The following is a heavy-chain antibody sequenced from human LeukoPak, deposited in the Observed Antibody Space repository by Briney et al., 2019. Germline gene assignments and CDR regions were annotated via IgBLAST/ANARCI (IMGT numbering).Heavy chain of an antibody. CDR2: IYYSGST. V-gene: IGHV4-59*01. J-gene: IGHJ6*03. CDR3: ARSPVSLWFGDQMPGYMDV. D-gene: IGHD3-10*01. Sequence: PSETLSLTCTGSGGSISSYYWSWIRHPPGKGLDWIGYIYYSGSTNYNPSLKSRVTISVDTSKNQFSLKLSSVTAADTAVYYCARSPVSLWFGDQMPGYMDVWGKGTTVTVSS. CDR1: GGSISSYY.